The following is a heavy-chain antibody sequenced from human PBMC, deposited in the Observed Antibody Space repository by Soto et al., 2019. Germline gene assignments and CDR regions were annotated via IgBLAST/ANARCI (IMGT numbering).Heavy chain of an antibody. J-gene: IGHJ5*02. CDR1: GYTFIGYY. Sequence: QVQVVQSGAEVKKPGASVKVSCKASGYTFIGYYIHCVRQAPGQGLEWMGRINPRSGDTTYAQKFQGRHTMTRDTSISTAYMELSSLRSDDTAVYYCGRDGVGATPLGWFDPWGQGSLVTVSS. CDR2: INPRSGDT. CDR3: GRDGVGATPLGWFDP. D-gene: IGHD1-26*01. V-gene: IGHV1-2*06.